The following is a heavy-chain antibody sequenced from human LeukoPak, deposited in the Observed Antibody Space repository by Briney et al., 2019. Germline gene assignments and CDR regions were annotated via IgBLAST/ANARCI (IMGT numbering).Heavy chain of an antibody. D-gene: IGHD6-6*01. J-gene: IGHJ4*02. CDR3: AREDTQLVEYDY. Sequence: GGSLRLSCAASGFTFSSYSMNWVRQAPGKGLEWVAVIWYDGSNKYYADSVKGRFTISRDNSKNTLYLQMNSLRAEDTAVYYCAREDTQLVEYDYWGQGTLVTVSS. CDR2: IWYDGSNK. V-gene: IGHV3-33*08. CDR1: GFTFSSYS.